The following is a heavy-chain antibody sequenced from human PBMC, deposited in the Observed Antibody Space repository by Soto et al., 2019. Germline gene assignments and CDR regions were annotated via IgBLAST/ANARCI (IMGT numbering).Heavy chain of an antibody. J-gene: IGHJ6*02. CDR2: INWGDDK. V-gene: IGHV2-70*20. CDR1: GFSLTTSGMC. CDR3: VRTAYSSGWYGYLGMDV. Sequence: SGPTLVNPTQTLTLTCTFSGFSLTTSGMCVSWVRQPPGKAPEWLALINWGDDKYYTTSLKTRLTSARDTSKNQVVLTVTNMDPVDTATYYCVRTAYSSGWYGYLGMDVWGQGTTVTVS. D-gene: IGHD6-19*01.